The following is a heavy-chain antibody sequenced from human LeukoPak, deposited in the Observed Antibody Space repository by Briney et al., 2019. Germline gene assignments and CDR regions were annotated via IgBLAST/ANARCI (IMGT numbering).Heavy chain of an antibody. J-gene: IGHJ4*02. Sequence: PGGPLRLSCAASGFTFSDYYMSWIRQAPGKGLEWVSYISSSSTYTKYADSLKGRFAISRDNAKNSLYLQLNSLRADDTAVYYCVGGDGREFWGQGTLVTVSS. CDR3: VGGDGREF. D-gene: IGHD5-24*01. CDR1: GFTFSDYY. V-gene: IGHV3-11*06. CDR2: ISSSSTYT.